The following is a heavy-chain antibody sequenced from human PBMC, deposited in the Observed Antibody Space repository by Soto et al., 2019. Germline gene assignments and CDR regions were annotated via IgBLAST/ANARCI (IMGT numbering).Heavy chain of an antibody. V-gene: IGHV3-11*01. D-gene: IGHD2-2*01. CDR3: ARDRDCSSTSCYAPDAFDI. CDR2: ISSSGSTI. CDR1: GFTFSDYY. J-gene: IGHJ3*02. Sequence: GGSLRLSCAASGFTFSDYYMSWIRQAPGKGLEWVSYISSSGSTIYYADSVKGRFTISRDNAKNSLYLQMNSLRAEDTAVYYCARDRDCSSTSCYAPDAFDIWGQGTMVTVSS.